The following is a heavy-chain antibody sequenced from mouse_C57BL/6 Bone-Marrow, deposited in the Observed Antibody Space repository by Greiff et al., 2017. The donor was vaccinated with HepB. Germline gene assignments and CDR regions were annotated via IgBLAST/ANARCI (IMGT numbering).Heavy chain of an antibody. CDR1: GYTFTSYW. Sequence: QVHVKQPGAELVKPGASVKMSCKASGYTFTSYWITWVKQRPGQGLEWIGDIYPGSGSTNYNEKFKSKATLTVDTSSSTAYMQLSSLTSEDSAVYYCAVPQLRLRWFAYWGQGTLVTVSA. D-gene: IGHD3-2*02. J-gene: IGHJ3*01. CDR2: IYPGSGST. CDR3: AVPQLRLRWFAY. V-gene: IGHV1-55*01.